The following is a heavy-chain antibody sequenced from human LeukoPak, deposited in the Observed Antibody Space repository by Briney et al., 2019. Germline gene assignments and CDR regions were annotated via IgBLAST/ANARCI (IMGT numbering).Heavy chain of an antibody. D-gene: IGHD7-27*01. Sequence: GGSLRLSCAGSGFSFSSVWMNWVRQAPGQGLEWGGLIKSNTNGGTTAYAAPVKGRFTISRDDSKNTLYLQMDSLKTEDTGVYYCTTEYWGSNYWGQGTLVTVSS. CDR2: IKSNTNGGTT. CDR3: TTEYWGSNY. J-gene: IGHJ4*02. CDR1: GFSFSSVW. V-gene: IGHV3-15*07.